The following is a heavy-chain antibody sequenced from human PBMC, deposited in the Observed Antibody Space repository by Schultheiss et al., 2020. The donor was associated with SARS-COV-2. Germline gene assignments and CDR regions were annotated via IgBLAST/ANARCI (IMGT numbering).Heavy chain of an antibody. J-gene: IGHJ4*02. Sequence: SVKVSCKASGYTFISYYMDWVRQAPGQGLEWMGGIIPIFGTANYAQKFQGRVTITADESTSTAYMELSSLRSEDTAVYYCASVPSYGYEGLYYFDYWGQGTLVTVSS. CDR1: GYTFISYY. V-gene: IGHV1-69*13. CDR2: IIPIFGTA. D-gene: IGHD5-18*01. CDR3: ASVPSYGYEGLYYFDY.